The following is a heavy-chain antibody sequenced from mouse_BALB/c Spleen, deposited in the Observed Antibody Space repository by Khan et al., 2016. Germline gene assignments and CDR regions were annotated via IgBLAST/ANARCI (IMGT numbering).Heavy chain of an antibody. CDR2: INYSGST. CDR3: ARAEITTAFAY. CDR1: GYSITSGYS. D-gene: IGHD2-4*01. V-gene: IGHV3-1*02. Sequence: VQLKESGPDLVKPSQSLSLTCTVTGYSITSGYSWHWIRQFPGNKLEWMGYINYSGSTNYNPSLKSRISITRDTSKNQLFLELNSVTTEDTATYSCARAEITTAFAYWGQGTLVTVSA. J-gene: IGHJ3*01.